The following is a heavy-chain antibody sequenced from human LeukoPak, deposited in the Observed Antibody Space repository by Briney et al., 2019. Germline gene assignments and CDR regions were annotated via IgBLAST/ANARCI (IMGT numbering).Heavy chain of an antibody. Sequence: SETLSFTCTVSSGSIGSSSNYWGWIRQAPGKGLEWIGNVYYSGSTFYNPSLKSRVTISVDTSKNQFSLKLRSVTAADTAIYYCARASFNVVFGNWFDPWGQGTLVTVSS. CDR3: ARASFNVVFGNWFDP. D-gene: IGHD2-8*01. CDR2: VYYSGST. V-gene: IGHV4-39*01. J-gene: IGHJ5*02. CDR1: SGSIGSSSNY.